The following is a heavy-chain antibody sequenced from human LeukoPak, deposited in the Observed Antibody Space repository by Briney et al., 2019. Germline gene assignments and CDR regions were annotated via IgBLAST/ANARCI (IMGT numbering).Heavy chain of an antibody. Sequence: GGSLRLSCAASGFTFSNAWMSWVRQAPGKGLEWVGRIKSKTDGGTTDYAAPVKGRFTISRDDSKNTLYLQMNSLKTEDTAVYYCTTDYGMVRGDKPDYWGQGTLVTVSS. CDR1: GFTFSNAW. D-gene: IGHD3-10*01. CDR3: TTDYGMVRGDKPDY. V-gene: IGHV3-15*01. J-gene: IGHJ4*02. CDR2: IKSKTDGGTT.